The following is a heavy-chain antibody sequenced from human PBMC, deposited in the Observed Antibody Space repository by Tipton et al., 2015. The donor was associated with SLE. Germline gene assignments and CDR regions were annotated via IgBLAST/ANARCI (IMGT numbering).Heavy chain of an antibody. CDR3: AGHYYDSSGIDY. J-gene: IGHJ4*02. CDR1: GGSISSSSYY. CDR2: IYYSGST. V-gene: IGHV4-39*07. Sequence: TLSLTCTVSGGSISSSSYYWGWIRQPPGKGLEWIGSIYYSGSTYYNPSLKSRVTISVDTSKNQFSLRLSSVTAADTAVYYCAGHYYDSSGIDYWGQGTLVTVSS. D-gene: IGHD3-22*01.